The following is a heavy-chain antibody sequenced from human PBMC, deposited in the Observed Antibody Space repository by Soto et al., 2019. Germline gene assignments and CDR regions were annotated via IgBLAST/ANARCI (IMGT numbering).Heavy chain of an antibody. CDR3: ARVVYGSRLGNYYYGMGV. J-gene: IGHJ6*02. CDR1: GYTFTGYY. CDR2: INPNSGGT. Sequence: GGSLNVSCKDSGYTFTGYYMHWVRQAPGQGLEWMGWINPNSGGTNYAQKFQGRVTMTRDTSISTAYMELSRLRSDDTAVYYCARVVYGSRLGNYYYGMGVWGQGTTVTVSS. D-gene: IGHD3-10*01. V-gene: IGHV1-2*02.